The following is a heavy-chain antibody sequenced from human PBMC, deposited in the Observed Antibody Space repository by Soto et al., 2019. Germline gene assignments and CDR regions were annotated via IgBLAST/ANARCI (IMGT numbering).Heavy chain of an antibody. J-gene: IGHJ4*02. V-gene: IGHV1-18*01. Sequence: QVQLVQSGAEVKKPGASVKVSCKASGYTFTSYAISWVRQAPGQGLEWMGWISLYNGNTKYAQRFQGRVTMTADTSTSTVYMELRSLTSDDTAVYYCARYGVATTTGISGYWGQGTLVTVSS. CDR2: ISLYNGNT. CDR1: GYTFTSYA. D-gene: IGHD2-8*01. CDR3: ARYGVATTTGISGY.